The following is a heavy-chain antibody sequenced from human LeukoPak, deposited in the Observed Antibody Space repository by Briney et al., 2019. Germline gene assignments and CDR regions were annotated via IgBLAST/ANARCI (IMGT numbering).Heavy chain of an antibody. V-gene: IGHV7-4-1*02. CDR1: GFTFSSYS. CDR2: INTNTGNP. D-gene: IGHD3-10*01. Sequence: GGSLRLSCAASGFTFSSYSMNWVRQAPGKGLEWMGRINTNTGNPTYAQGFTGRFVFSLDTSVSTAYLQISSLKAEDTAVYYCARDLRYYGWYYFDYWGQGTLVTVSS. J-gene: IGHJ4*02. CDR3: ARDLRYYGWYYFDY.